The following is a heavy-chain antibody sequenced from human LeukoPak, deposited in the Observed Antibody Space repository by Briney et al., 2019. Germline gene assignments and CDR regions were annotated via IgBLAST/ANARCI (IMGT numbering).Heavy chain of an antibody. V-gene: IGHV3-30*02. D-gene: IGHD4-17*01. CDR1: GFTFSSYG. J-gene: IGHJ3*02. CDR2: IRYDGSNK. Sequence: VGSLRLSCAASGFTFSSYGKHWVRQAPGKGLEWLAFIRYDGSNKYYADSAKGRFTISRDNSKNTLYLQMNSLRAEDTAVYYCAKDVDYVRVHAFDIWGQGTMVTVSS. CDR3: AKDVDYVRVHAFDI.